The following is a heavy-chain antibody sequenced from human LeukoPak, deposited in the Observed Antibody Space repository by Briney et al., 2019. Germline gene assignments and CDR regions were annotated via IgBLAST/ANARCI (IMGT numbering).Heavy chain of an antibody. CDR3: ATNPHPPSLLWFGETHGGYFDY. CDR1: GFTFSSYG. CDR2: IRYDGSNK. V-gene: IGHV3-30*02. J-gene: IGHJ4*02. Sequence: GGSLRLSCAASGFTFSSYGMHWVRQAPGKGLEWVAFIRYDGSNKYYADSVKGRFTISRDNSKNTLYLQMNSLRAEDTAVYYCATNPHPPSLLWFGETHGGYFDYWGQGTLVTVSS. D-gene: IGHD3-10*01.